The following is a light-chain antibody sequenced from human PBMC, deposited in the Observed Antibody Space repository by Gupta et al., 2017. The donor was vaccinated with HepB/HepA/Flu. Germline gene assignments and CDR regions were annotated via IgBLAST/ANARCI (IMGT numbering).Light chain of an antibody. CDR2: GGS. V-gene: IGKV3-15*01. CDR3: QQYKDWPLT. CDR1: QSVSSN. J-gene: IGKJ4*01. Sequence: EILMTQSPATLSISPGERATLFCRASQSVSSNLAWYQQKPGQAPRLLMYGGSTSATGIPDRFSGSGSGTEFTLTISSLQSEDLAVYYCQQYKDWPLTFGGGTKVEIK.